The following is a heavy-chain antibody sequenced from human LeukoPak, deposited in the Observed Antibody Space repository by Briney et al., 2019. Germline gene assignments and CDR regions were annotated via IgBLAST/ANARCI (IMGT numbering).Heavy chain of an antibody. CDR3: ARDAYDILTGYQVRAPYFDY. Sequence: PGGSLRLSCAASGFTFSSYWMSWVRQAPGKGLEWVANIKQDGSVKYYVDSVKGRFTISRDNAKNSLYLQMNSLRAEDTAVYYCARDAYDILTGYQVRAPYFDYWGQGTLVIVSS. V-gene: IGHV3-7*01. D-gene: IGHD3-9*01. CDR2: IKQDGSVK. J-gene: IGHJ4*02. CDR1: GFTFSSYW.